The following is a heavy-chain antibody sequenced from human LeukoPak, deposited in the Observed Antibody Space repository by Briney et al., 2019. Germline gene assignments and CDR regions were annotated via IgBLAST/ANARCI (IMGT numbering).Heavy chain of an antibody. D-gene: IGHD3-22*01. CDR2: INPYNGNT. CDR1: GYTFSNYG. CDR3: ARSHSSSLRAPFGY. J-gene: IGHJ4*02. V-gene: IGHV1-18*01. Sequence: ASVKVSCKASGYTFSNYGIIWVRQAPGKGLEWMGWINPYNGNTNFGQKVQGRLTMTTHTTTRTAYMELRNLRSDDTAVYYCARSHSSSLRAPFGYWGQGTLVTVSS.